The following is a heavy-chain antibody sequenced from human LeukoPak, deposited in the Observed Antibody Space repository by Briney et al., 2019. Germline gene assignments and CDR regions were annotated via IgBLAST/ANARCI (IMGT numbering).Heavy chain of an antibody. D-gene: IGHD3-10*01. CDR3: ARRRYYGSGSLWYFDL. CDR2: INHSGST. Sequence: SETLSLTCAVYGGSFSGYYWSWTRQPPGKGLEWIGEINHSGSTNYNPSLKSRVTISVDTSKNQFSLKLSSVTAADTAVYYCARRRYYGSGSLWYFDLWGRGTLVTVSS. J-gene: IGHJ2*01. V-gene: IGHV4-34*01. CDR1: GGSFSGYY.